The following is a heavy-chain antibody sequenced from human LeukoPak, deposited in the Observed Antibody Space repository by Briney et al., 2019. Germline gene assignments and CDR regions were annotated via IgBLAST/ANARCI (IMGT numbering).Heavy chain of an antibody. D-gene: IGHD2-15*01. CDR3: TSGGGTMDY. CDR2: IKTTSDGGTA. V-gene: IGHV3-15*01. Sequence: GGSLRLSCAASGFTFSNAWMSWDRLAPGKGLESVGRIKTTSDGGTADYAAPVKGRFTISRDDSTNTLYLQMNSLKTEDTAVYYCTSGGGTMDYWGQGILVTVSS. CDR1: GFTFSNAW. J-gene: IGHJ4*02.